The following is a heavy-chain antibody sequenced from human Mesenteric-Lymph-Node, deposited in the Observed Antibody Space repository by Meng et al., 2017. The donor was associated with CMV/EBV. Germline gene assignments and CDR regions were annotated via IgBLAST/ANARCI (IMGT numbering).Heavy chain of an antibody. CDR3: AVVVPAASYYYYGMDV. D-gene: IGHD2-2*01. Sequence: ASVKVSCKASGYTFTSYGISWVRQATGQGLEWMGWISAYNGNTNYAQKLQGRVTMTTDTSTSTAYMELRSLRSDDTAVYYCAVVVPAASYYYYGMDVWGQGTTVTVSS. V-gene: IGHV1-18*01. J-gene: IGHJ6*02. CDR2: ISAYNGNT. CDR1: GYTFTSYG.